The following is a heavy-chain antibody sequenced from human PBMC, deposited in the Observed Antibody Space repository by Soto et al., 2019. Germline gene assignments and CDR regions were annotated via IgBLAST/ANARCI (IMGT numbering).Heavy chain of an antibody. Sequence: QVQQQPWGAGLLKPSETLSLTCTVYAGSFSHYYWNWIRQSPGKGLEWIGKIKHGGSSSYNPSLRSLFSMSVDMSKNQFSLSLSSVTAADTAVYYLARGGSRDWQVALDIWGQGTMVPFSS. CDR1: AGSFSHYY. CDR2: IKHGGSS. CDR3: ARGGSRDWQVALDI. V-gene: IGHV4-34*01. J-gene: IGHJ3*02. D-gene: IGHD2-21*02.